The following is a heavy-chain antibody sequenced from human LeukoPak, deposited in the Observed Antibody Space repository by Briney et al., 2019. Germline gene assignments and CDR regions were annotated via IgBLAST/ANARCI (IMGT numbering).Heavy chain of an antibody. CDR3: AYIVATTGNYYYYYGMDV. D-gene: IGHD5-12*01. V-gene: IGHV1-69*04. CDR2: IIPILGIA. J-gene: IGHJ6*02. CDR1: GGTFSSYA. Sequence: SVKVSCKASGGTFSSYAISWVRQAPGQGLEWMGRIIPILGIANYAQKFQGRVTITADKSTSTAYMELSSLRSEDTAVYYCAYIVATTGNYYYYYGMDVWGQGTTVTVSS.